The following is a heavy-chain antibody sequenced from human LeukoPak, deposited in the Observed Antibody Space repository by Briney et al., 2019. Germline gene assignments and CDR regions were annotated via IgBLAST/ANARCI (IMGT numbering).Heavy chain of an antibody. CDR3: AKEYCTNGVCYGPDY. CDR1: DYTFTTYG. CDR2: ISTYNGNT. Sequence: ASVKVSCKASDYTFTTYGISWVRQAPGQGLEWMGWISTYNGNTNYAQKLQGRVTMTTDTSTSTAYMELRSLRSDDTAVYYCAKEYCTNGVCYGPDYWGQGTLVTVSS. D-gene: IGHD2-8*01. V-gene: IGHV1-18*01. J-gene: IGHJ4*02.